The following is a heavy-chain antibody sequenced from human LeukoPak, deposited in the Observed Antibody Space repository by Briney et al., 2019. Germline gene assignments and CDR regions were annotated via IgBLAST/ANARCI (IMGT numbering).Heavy chain of an antibody. CDR3: AKDATLFGDQYFDY. Sequence: GGSLRLSCAASGFTFSSHGMHWVRQAPGKGLEWVAVTSYDGSTKYYADSAKGRFNISRDNSKNTLYLQMSSLRVDDTAVYYCAKDATLFGDQYFDYWGQGTLVIVSS. D-gene: IGHD3-10*01. J-gene: IGHJ4*02. CDR1: GFTFSSHG. V-gene: IGHV3-30*18. CDR2: TSYDGSTK.